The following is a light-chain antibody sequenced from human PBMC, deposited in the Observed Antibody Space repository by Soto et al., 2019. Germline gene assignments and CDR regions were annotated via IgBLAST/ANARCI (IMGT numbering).Light chain of an antibody. V-gene: IGKV3-11*01. J-gene: IGKJ3*01. CDR1: QSVGSY. CDR2: GAP. CDR3: LQRSIGFT. Sequence: EIVWTQSPATLSLSRGERATLSCRASQSVGSYLAWYQQKPGQAPRPLIYGAPKRAPGISARFSGSGSGTDFTLTISSLEPEDFAVYHCLQRSIGFTFGPGTKVDIK.